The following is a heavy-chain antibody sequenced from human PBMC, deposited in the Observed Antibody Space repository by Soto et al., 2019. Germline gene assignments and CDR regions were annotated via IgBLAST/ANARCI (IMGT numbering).Heavy chain of an antibody. V-gene: IGHV3-33*01. Sequence: QVKLVESGGGVVQPGRSLRLSCAASGFTFSNHGMHWVRQAPGKGLEWVTVIWYDGTNRFYADSVKGRFTISRDISENTVFLQMNSLRAEDTAVYYCARESSSGRRDRIDYWGQGTLVTFSS. J-gene: IGHJ4*02. D-gene: IGHD6-19*01. CDR3: ARESSSGRRDRIDY. CDR2: IWYDGTNR. CDR1: GFTFSNHG.